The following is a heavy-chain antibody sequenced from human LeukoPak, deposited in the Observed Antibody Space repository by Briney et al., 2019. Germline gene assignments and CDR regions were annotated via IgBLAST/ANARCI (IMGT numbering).Heavy chain of an antibody. D-gene: IGHD6-13*01. CDR3: ARLGYSSTV. V-gene: IGHV4-34*01. CDR2: INHSGYT. CDR1: GGSFGDFY. J-gene: IGHJ4*02. Sequence: SETLSLTCAVSGGSFGDFYWSWIRQPPGKGLEWIGEINHSGYTNYYPSLKSRVTISVDTSKNQFSLRLSSVTAADTAVYYCARLGYSSTVWDQGTLVTVSS.